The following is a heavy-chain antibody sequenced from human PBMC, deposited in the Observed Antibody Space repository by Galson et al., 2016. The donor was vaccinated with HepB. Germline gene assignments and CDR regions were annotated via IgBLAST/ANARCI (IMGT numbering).Heavy chain of an antibody. CDR3: ARDPVYYDFWSGYYPFNWFDP. J-gene: IGHJ5*02. D-gene: IGHD3-3*01. CDR2: INPSGGGA. Sequence: SVKVSCKASGYTFTSYYIHWVRQAPGQGLEWMGIINPSGGGASYAQRFQGRVTMTRDTSMSTVYMGLSSLRSEDTAVYYCARDPVYYDFWSGYYPFNWFDPWGQGTLVTVSS. V-gene: IGHV1-46*01. CDR1: GYTFTSYY.